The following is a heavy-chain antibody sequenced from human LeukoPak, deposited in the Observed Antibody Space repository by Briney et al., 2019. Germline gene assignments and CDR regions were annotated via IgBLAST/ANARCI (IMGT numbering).Heavy chain of an antibody. J-gene: IGHJ6*03. Sequence: GSSVKVSCKASGGTFSSSAISWVRQAPGQGLEWMGGIIPIFGTANYAQKFQGRVTITTDESTSTAYMELSSLRSEDTAVYYCAHELQLAGDYYYMDVWGKGTTVTVSS. D-gene: IGHD5-18*01. CDR3: AHELQLAGDYYYMDV. CDR2: IIPIFGTA. CDR1: GGTFSSSA. V-gene: IGHV1-69*05.